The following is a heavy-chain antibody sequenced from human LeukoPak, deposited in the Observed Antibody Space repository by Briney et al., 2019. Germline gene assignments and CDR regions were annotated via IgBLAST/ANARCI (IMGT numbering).Heavy chain of an antibody. CDR3: ANPGITMIACWFAP. D-gene: IGHD3-22*01. Sequence: GGSLRLSCAASGFTFSSYAMSWVRQAPGKGLEWVSAISGSGGSTYYADSVKGRFTISRDNSKNTLYLQMNSLRAEDTAVYYFANPGITMIACWFAPWGKGTLFTVSS. CDR1: GFTFSSYA. V-gene: IGHV3-23*01. J-gene: IGHJ5*02. CDR2: ISGSGGST.